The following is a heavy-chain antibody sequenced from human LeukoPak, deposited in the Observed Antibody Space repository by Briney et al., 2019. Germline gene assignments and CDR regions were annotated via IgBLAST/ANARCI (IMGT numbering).Heavy chain of an antibody. J-gene: IGHJ3*02. V-gene: IGHV1-2*02. D-gene: IGHD3-22*01. CDR2: TNPNSGGT. CDR3: ARDGGYYYDSSGYFI. Sequence: ASVKVSCKASGYTFTGYYMHWVRQAPGQGLEWMGWTNPNSGGTNYAQKFQGRVTMTRDTSISTAYMELSRLRSDDTAVYYCARDGGYYYDSSGYFIWGQGTMVTVSS. CDR1: GYTFTGYY.